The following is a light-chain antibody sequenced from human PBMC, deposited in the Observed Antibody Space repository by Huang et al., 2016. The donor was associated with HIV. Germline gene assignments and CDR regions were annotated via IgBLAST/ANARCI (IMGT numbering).Light chain of an antibody. V-gene: IGKV3-15*01. J-gene: IGKJ1*01. CDR1: QSVFKN. Sequence: ENLMTQSPSTLSVSPGESATLSCRASQSVFKNLAWYQQKPGQAPKLPIFGSATRAAGSPARFSGSGSGTDFTLTISSLQSEDFAVYYCQQYNTSPRTFGQGTKVEV. CDR3: QQYNTSPRT. CDR2: GSA.